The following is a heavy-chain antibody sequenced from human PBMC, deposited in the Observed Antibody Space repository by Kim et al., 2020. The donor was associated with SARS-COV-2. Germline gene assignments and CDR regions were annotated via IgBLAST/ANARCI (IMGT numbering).Heavy chain of an antibody. J-gene: IGHJ5*02. V-gene: IGHV3-9*01. Sequence: GGSLRLSCVASGFTFDDYAMHWVRQAPGKGLEWVSGISWNSGSIGYADSVKGRFTISRDNAKNSLYLQMNSLRAEDTALYYCAKESYDILTGYYADNWFDPWGQGTLVTVSS. CDR2: ISWNSGSI. CDR1: GFTFDDYA. D-gene: IGHD3-9*01. CDR3: AKESYDILTGYYADNWFDP.